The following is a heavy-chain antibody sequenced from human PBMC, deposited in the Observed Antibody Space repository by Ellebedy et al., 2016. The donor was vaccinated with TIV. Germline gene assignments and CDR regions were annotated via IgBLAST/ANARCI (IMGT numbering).Heavy chain of an antibody. CDR1: GYTFTSYA. D-gene: IGHD4-17*01. V-gene: IGHV1-3*01. J-gene: IGHJ4*02. CDR3: ARTTLTTLTNYFDY. Sequence: AASVKVSCKASGYTFTSYAMHWARQAPGQRLEWMGWINAGNGNTKYSQKFQGRVTITRDTSTSTAYMGLSSLRSEDTALYYCARTTLTTLTNYFDYWGQGTLVTVSS. CDR2: INAGNGNT.